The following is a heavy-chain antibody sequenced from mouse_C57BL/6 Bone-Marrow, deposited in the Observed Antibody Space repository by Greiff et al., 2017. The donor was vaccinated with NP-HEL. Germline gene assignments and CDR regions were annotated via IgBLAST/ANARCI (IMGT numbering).Heavy chain of an antibody. V-gene: IGHV1-64*01. Sequence: QVQLQQPGAELVKPGASVKLSCKASGYTFTSYWMHWVKQRPGQGLEWIGMIHPNSGSTNYNEKFKSKATLTVDKSSSTAYMQLSSLTSEDSAVYYWAFITTVVRGNYFDYWGQGTTLTVSS. D-gene: IGHD1-1*01. J-gene: IGHJ2*01. CDR3: AFITTVVRGNYFDY. CDR1: GYTFTSYW. CDR2: IHPNSGST.